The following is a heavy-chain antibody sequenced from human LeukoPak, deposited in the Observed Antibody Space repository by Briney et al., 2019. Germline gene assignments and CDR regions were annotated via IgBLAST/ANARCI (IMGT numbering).Heavy chain of an antibody. J-gene: IGHJ4*02. CDR1: GGTFSSYA. V-gene: IGHV1-69*06. CDR2: IIPIFGTA. CDR3: AIPGITGTTYADY. D-gene: IGHD1-7*01. Sequence: SVKVSCKASGGTFSSYAISWVRQAPGQGLEWMGGIIPIFGTANYAQKFQCRVTITADKSTSTAYMELSSLRSEDTAVYYCAIPGITGTTYADYWGQGTLVTVSS.